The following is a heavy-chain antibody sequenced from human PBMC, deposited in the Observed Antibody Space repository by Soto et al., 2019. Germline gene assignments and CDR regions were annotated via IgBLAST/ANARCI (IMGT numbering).Heavy chain of an antibody. CDR1: GYRLINYY. J-gene: IGHJ4*02. Sequence: QVQLVQSGAEVKKPGASVKVSCKASGYRLINYYTHWVRQAPGQGLEWMGILNPSDDSTTYAQEFQGRVHMTRDTSTSTVFMELSSLRSEDTAVYYCARGDDDLLTGQVNYFDYWGQGTLVTVSS. D-gene: IGHD3-9*01. CDR3: ARGDDDLLTGQVNYFDY. CDR2: LNPSDDST. V-gene: IGHV1-46*03.